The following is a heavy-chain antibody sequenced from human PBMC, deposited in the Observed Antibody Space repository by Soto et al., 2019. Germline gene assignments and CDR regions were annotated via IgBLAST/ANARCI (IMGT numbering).Heavy chain of an antibody. J-gene: IGHJ4*02. CDR2: IYYSGSA. V-gene: IGHV4-30-4*01. CDR1: GGSISSGDYY. Sequence: SETLSLTCTVSGGSISSGDYYWSWIRQPPGKGLEWIGYIYYSGSAYYNPSLKSRVTISVDTSKNQFSLKLSSVTAADTAVYYCARLRSYYGSGSYYHFDYWGQGTLVTVSS. CDR3: ARLRSYYGSGSYYHFDY. D-gene: IGHD3-10*01.